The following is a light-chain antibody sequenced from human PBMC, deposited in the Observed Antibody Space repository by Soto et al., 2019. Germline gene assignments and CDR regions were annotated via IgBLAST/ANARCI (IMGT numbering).Light chain of an antibody. CDR2: KAS. CDR3: QHYNSYPWT. J-gene: IGKJ1*01. Sequence: DILMTQSPSTLSASVGDRVTITCRASQSISSWLAWYQRKPGKAPKLLIYKASSLESGVPSRFSGSGSGTEFTLTISSLQPDDFATYYCQHYNSYPWTFGQGTKVEIK. CDR1: QSISSW. V-gene: IGKV1-5*03.